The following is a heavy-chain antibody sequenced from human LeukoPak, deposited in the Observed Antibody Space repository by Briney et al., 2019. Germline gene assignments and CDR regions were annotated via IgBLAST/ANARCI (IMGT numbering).Heavy chain of an antibody. V-gene: IGHV4-59*01. CDR1: GGSISSYY. Sequence: NPSGTLSLTCTVSGGSISSYYWSWIRQPPGKGLEWIGYIYYSGSTNYNPSLKSRVTISVDTSKNQFSLKLSSVTAADTAVYYCASYSYYYDSSGYFDYWGQGTLVTVSS. D-gene: IGHD3-22*01. CDR2: IYYSGST. J-gene: IGHJ4*02. CDR3: ASYSYYYDSSGYFDY.